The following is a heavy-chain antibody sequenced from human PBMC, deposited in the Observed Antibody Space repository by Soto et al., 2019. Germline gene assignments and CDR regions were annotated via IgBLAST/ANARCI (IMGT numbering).Heavy chain of an antibody. V-gene: IGHV3-23*01. J-gene: IGHJ3*02. CDR2: ISGSGGST. CDR1: GFTFSSYA. D-gene: IGHD3-3*01. CDR3: AKGGLGYYDFWSGHDDAFDI. Sequence: EVQLLESGGGLVQPGGSLRLSCAASGFTFSSYAMSWVRQAPGKGLEWVSAISGSGGSTYYADSVKGRFTISRDNSKNTLYLEMNSQRAEDTAVYYCAKGGLGYYDFWSGHDDAFDIWGQGTMGTVSS.